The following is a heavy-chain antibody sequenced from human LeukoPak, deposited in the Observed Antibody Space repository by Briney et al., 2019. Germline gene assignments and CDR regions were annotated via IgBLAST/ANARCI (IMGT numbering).Heavy chain of an antibody. Sequence: SETLSLTCTVSGVSITTNYWSWVRKPPGKGLEWIGYIYYSGNTNYNPSLKSRVNMSLDTSKNQVSLKLTSVTAADTAVYYCATGGDRRKVGYWGQGTLVTVSS. CDR3: ATGGDRRKVGY. CDR1: GVSITTNY. J-gene: IGHJ4*02. CDR2: IYYSGNT. D-gene: IGHD2-21*02. V-gene: IGHV4-59*08.